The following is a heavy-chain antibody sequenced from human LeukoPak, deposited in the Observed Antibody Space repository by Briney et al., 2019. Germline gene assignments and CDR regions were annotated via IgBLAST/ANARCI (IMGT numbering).Heavy chain of an antibody. J-gene: IGHJ5*02. CDR2: INHSGST. V-gene: IGHV4-39*07. CDR3: ARAQRTFPRFDP. Sequence: SETLSLTCTVSGGSISTSSYYWGWVRQPPGKGLEWIGEINHSGSTNYNPSLKSRVTISVDTSKNQFSLKLSSVTAADTAVYYCARAQRTFPRFDPGGRGTLSTVSS. D-gene: IGHD2-21*01. CDR1: GGSISTSSYY.